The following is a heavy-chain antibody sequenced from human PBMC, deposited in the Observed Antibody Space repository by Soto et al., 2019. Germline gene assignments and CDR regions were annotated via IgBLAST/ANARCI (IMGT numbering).Heavy chain of an antibody. V-gene: IGHV1-3*01. CDR1: GYSFTKYG. D-gene: IGHD2-2*01. CDR3: ARTDCSSTSCYNYYYYSMDV. Sequence: ASVKVSCKTSGYSFTKYGLHWVRQAPGQRLEWMGWINPGNGDTKYSQKFQGRVTITRDTSATTAYMELSSLRSEDSAVFYCARTDCSSTSCYNYYYYSMDVWGQGTTVTVSS. J-gene: IGHJ6*02. CDR2: INPGNGDT.